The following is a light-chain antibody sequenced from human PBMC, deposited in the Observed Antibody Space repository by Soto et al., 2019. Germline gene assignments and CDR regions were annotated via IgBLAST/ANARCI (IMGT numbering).Light chain of an antibody. V-gene: IGLV1-40*01. CDR1: SSNIGAGYD. CDR2: GNS. CDR3: QSYDSSLSGVL. J-gene: IGLJ2*01. Sequence: QSVLTQPPSVSGAPGQRVTISCTGSSSNIGAGYDVHWYQHLPGTAPKLLLYGNSNRPSGVPDRFSGSKSGTSASLAITGLQAEDEADYYCQSYDSSLSGVLFGGGTKLTVL.